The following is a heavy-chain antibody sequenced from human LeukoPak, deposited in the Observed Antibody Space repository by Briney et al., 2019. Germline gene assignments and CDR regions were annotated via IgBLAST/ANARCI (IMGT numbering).Heavy chain of an antibody. CDR3: AKVIAARPA. Sequence: PGGSLRLSCSTSGXTFRNYWMSWVRQAPGKGLQWVANIKQDGSQKYYVDSVKGRFTISRDNAKNSLFLQMDSLRVEDTAVYYCAKVIAARPAWGQGTLVTVSS. D-gene: IGHD6-6*01. CDR2: IKQDGSQK. V-gene: IGHV3-7*05. CDR1: GXTFRNYW. J-gene: IGHJ5*02.